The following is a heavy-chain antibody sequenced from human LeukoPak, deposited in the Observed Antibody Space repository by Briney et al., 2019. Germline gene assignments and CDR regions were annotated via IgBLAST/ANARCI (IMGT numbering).Heavy chain of an antibody. CDR3: ARQFYYYYYMDV. CDR1: GDSISSYY. J-gene: IGHJ6*03. D-gene: IGHD5-24*01. CDR2: IYTSGST. Sequence: SETLSLTCTVSGDSISSYYWSWIRQPPGKGLEWIGYIYTSGSTNYNPSLKSRVTISVDTSKNQFSLKLSSVTAADTAVYYCARQFYYYYYMDVWGKGTTVTVSS. V-gene: IGHV4-4*09.